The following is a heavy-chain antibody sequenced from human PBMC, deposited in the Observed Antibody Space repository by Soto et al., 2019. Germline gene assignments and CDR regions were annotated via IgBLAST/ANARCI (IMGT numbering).Heavy chain of an antibody. D-gene: IGHD3-3*01. CDR2: ISHDGSNK. Sequence: PGGSLRLSCAASGFTFSSYAMHWVRQAPGKGLEWVAIISHDGSNKYYADSVKGRFTISRDNSKNTLYLQMNSLRAADTAVYYCAHTARDYDFWSGYYLSGLDYWGQGTLVTVSS. CDR1: GFTFSSYA. V-gene: IGHV3-30-3*01. CDR3: AHTARDYDFWSGYYLSGLDY. J-gene: IGHJ4*02.